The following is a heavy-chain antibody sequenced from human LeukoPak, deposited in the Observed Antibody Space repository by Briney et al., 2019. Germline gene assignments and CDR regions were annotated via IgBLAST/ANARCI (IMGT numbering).Heavy chain of an antibody. CDR1: GFTFSSYW. CDR3: ARGASY. Sequence: GGSLRLSCAVSGFTFSSYWMNWVRQAPGKGLEWVANIKPDGSEEFYVDPVKGRFTVSRDNAKNSLYLQMNSLRAEDTALYYCARGASYWGQGTLVTVSS. J-gene: IGHJ4*02. CDR2: IKPDGSEE. V-gene: IGHV3-7*04.